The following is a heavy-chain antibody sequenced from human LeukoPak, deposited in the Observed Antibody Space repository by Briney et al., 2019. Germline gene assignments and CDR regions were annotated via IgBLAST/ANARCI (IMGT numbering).Heavy chain of an antibody. J-gene: IGHJ4*02. V-gene: IGHV3-33*01. Sequence: GRSLRLSRETSGFTFSHYGMHWVRQAPGAGLEWVAVIWSDASNTYYADSVKGRFTISRDNSRNTLYLQMSSLRAEDTAVYYCVRDAERGFDYGNYINYWGQRTLVTVSS. CDR2: IWSDASNT. D-gene: IGHD4-11*01. CDR1: GFTFSHYG. CDR3: VRDAERGFDYGNYINY.